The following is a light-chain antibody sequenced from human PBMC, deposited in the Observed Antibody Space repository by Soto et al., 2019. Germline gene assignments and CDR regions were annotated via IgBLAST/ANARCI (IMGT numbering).Light chain of an antibody. J-gene: IGKJ2*01. CDR1: QGIRDD. CDR2: AAS. V-gene: IGKV1-6*01. CDR3: LQDYDYPYT. Sequence: AIQMTQSPSSLSASVGDRVTITCRASQGIRDDLAWYQQKQGKAPKLLIYAASNLQSGVPSRFSGSGSGTDFTLIISSLQPEDFATYYCLQDYDYPYTFGQGTKLEIK.